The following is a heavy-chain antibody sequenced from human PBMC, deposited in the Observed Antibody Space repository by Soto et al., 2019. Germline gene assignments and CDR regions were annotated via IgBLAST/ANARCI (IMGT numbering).Heavy chain of an antibody. Sequence: QVQLVQSGAEVKKPGSSVKVSCKASGGTFSSYAISWVRQAPGQGLEWMGGIIPIFGTANYAQKFQGRVTITADESTSTAYMELSSLRSEDTAVYYCARGNCSSTSCSYYYYGMDVWGQGTTVTVSS. D-gene: IGHD2-2*01. J-gene: IGHJ6*02. CDR2: IIPIFGTA. CDR3: ARGNCSSTSCSYYYYGMDV. CDR1: GGTFSSYA. V-gene: IGHV1-69*01.